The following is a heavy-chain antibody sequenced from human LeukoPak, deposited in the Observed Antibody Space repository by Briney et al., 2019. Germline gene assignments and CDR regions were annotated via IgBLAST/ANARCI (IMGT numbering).Heavy chain of an antibody. Sequence: GRSLRLSCAASGFTFDDYAMHWVRQAPGKGLEWVSGISWNSGSIGYADSVKGRFTISRDNAKNSLYLQMNSLRAEDTALYYCAKGDSSSWYWYFDLWGRGTLVTVFS. D-gene: IGHD6-13*01. CDR2: ISWNSGSI. J-gene: IGHJ2*01. V-gene: IGHV3-9*01. CDR1: GFTFDDYA. CDR3: AKGDSSSWYWYFDL.